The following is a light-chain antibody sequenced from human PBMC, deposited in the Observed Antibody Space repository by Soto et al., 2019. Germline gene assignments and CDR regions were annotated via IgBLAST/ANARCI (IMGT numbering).Light chain of an antibody. CDR2: GVS. J-gene: IGLJ2*01. Sequence: QSALTQPASVSGSPGQSITISCTGTSSDVGDYNYVSWYQQHPGKAPKLLIYGVSNRPSGISSHFSGSKSGNTASLTISGLQDEDEADYYCSSYTSTNTLIFGGGTKVTVL. CDR1: SSDVGDYNY. V-gene: IGLV2-14*01. CDR3: SSYTSTNTLI.